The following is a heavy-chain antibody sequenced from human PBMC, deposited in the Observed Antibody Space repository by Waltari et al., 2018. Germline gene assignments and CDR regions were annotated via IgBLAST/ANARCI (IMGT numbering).Heavy chain of an antibody. CDR3: ARGDDFWSGYYTGGPFDY. CDR1: GFTFSSYA. V-gene: IGHV3-30*01. J-gene: IGHJ4*02. Sequence: QVQLVESGGGVVQPGRSLRLSCAASGFTFSSYAMHWVRQAPGKGLEWVAVLEYDGMNKYYRDSGTGPFTISRDNSKDTLYLQMNSLRAEDTAVYYCARGDDFWSGYYTGGPFDYWGQGTLVTVSS. CDR2: LEYDGMNK. D-gene: IGHD3-3*01.